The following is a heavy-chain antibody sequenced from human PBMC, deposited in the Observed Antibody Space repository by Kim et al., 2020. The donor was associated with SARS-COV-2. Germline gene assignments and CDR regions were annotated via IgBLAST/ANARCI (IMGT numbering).Heavy chain of an antibody. CDR3: ARDWVNWNGYYYYGMDV. CDR2: ISSSSSYI. J-gene: IGHJ6*02. Sequence: GGSLRHSCAASGFTFSSYSMNWVRQAPGKGLEWVSSISSSSSYIYYADSVKGRFTISRDNAKNSLYLQMNSLRAEDTAVYYCARDWVNWNGYYYYGMDVWGQGTTVTVSS. D-gene: IGHD1-20*01. CDR1: GFTFSSYS. V-gene: IGHV3-21*01.